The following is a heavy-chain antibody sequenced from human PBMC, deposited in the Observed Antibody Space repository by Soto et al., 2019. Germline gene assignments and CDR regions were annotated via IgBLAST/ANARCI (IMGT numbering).Heavy chain of an antibody. CDR3: ARDSGYYYDSSGYPYYFDY. V-gene: IGHV3-7*05. J-gene: IGHJ4*02. Sequence: GGSLRLSCAASGFTFSSYWMSWVRQAPGKGLEWVANIKQDGSEKYYVDSVKGRFTISRDNAKDSLYLQMNSLRAEDTAVYYCARDSGYYYDSSGYPYYFDYWGQGTLVTVSS. CDR2: IKQDGSEK. D-gene: IGHD3-22*01. CDR1: GFTFSSYW.